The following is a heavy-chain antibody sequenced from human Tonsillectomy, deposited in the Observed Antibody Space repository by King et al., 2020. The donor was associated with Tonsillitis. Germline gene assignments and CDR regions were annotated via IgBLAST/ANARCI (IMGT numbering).Heavy chain of an antibody. CDR3: TRPGYSGDDFAWFDP. CDR1: GFTFSGSA. D-gene: IGHD5-12*01. CDR2: IRSKANSYAT. J-gene: IGHJ5*02. V-gene: IGHV3-73*01. Sequence: VQLVESGGGLVQPGGSLKLSCAASGFTFSGSAMHWVRQASGKGLEWVGRIRSKANSYATAYAASVKGRFTISRDDSKNTAYLQMNSLKTEDTAVYYCTRPGYSGDDFAWFDPWGQGTLVTVSS.